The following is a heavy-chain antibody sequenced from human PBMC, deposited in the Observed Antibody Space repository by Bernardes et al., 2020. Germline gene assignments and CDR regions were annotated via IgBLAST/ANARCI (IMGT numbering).Heavy chain of an antibody. CDR1: GFIFSIYP. V-gene: IGHV3-74*01. D-gene: IGHD5-18*01. Sequence: GESLRLSCAASGFIFSIYPMHWVRQAPGKGLVWVSRIYGDGSGANYADSVKGRFTISRDNAKNTLFLQMNSLRADDTAVYYCARGYNYANDYWGQGTLVTVSS. J-gene: IGHJ4*02. CDR2: IYGDGSGA. CDR3: ARGYNYANDY.